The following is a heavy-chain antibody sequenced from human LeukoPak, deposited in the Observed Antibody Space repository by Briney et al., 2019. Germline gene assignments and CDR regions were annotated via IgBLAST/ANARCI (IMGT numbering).Heavy chain of an antibody. D-gene: IGHD6-13*01. CDR2: ISSSSSYI. CDR1: GFTFSSYS. V-gene: IGHV3-21*01. Sequence: GGSLRLSCAASGFTFSSYSMNWVRQAPGKGLEWVSSISSSSSYIYYADSVKGRFTISRDNAKNSLYLQMNSLRAEDTAVYYCARGQIAAAGTHALYWGQGTLVTVSS. J-gene: IGHJ4*02. CDR3: ARGQIAAAGTHALY.